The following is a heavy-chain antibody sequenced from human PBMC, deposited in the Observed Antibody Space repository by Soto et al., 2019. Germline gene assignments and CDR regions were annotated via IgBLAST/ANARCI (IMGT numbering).Heavy chain of an antibody. CDR1: GFTFSSYA. J-gene: IGHJ5*02. D-gene: IGHD4-17*01. CDR3: AKERWGTTGTWFDP. V-gene: IGHV3-23*01. CDR2: ISGSGGST. Sequence: GGSLRLSCAASGFTFSSYAMSWVRQAPGKGLERVSAISGSGGSTYYADSVKGRFTISRDNSKNTLYLQMTSLRAEDTAVYYCAKERWGTTGTWFDPWGQGTLVTVSS.